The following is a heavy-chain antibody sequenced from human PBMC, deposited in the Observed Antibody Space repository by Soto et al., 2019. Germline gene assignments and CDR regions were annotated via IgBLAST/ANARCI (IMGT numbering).Heavy chain of an antibody. Sequence: GGSLRLSCAASGFTFSSYWMHWVRQAPGKGLVWVSRINSDGSSTSYADSVKGRFTISRDNAKNTLYLQMNSLRAEDTAVYYCARGYGSWYLYYYGMDVWGQGTTVTVSS. CDR3: ARGYGSWYLYYYGMDV. D-gene: IGHD6-13*01. CDR1: GFTFSSYW. V-gene: IGHV3-74*01. CDR2: INSDGSST. J-gene: IGHJ6*02.